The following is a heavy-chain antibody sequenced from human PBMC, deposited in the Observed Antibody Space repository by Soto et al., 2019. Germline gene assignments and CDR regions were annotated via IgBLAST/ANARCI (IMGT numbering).Heavy chain of an antibody. V-gene: IGHV1-2*02. J-gene: IGHJ5*02. CDR2: INPNSGGT. D-gene: IGHD3-9*01. CDR3: ARDADDILTGYPSTGFDP. Sequence: GASVKVSCKASGYTFTGYYMHWVRQAPGQGLEWMGWINPNSGGTNYAQKFQGRVTMTRDTSISTACMELSRLRSDDTAVYYCARDADDILTGYPSTGFDPWGQGTLVTVSS. CDR1: GYTFTGYY.